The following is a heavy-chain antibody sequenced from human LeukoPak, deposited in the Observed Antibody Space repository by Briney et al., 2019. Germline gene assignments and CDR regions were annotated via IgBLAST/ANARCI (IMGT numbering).Heavy chain of an antibody. CDR3: TRSGRGGAFDI. Sequence: GGSLRLSCAASGFSFSSNWMHWVRQAPGKGLVWVSRIYSDGRRTDYADSVKGRFTISGDSAKNTLYLEMTGLRAEDTAVYYCTRSGRGGAFDIWGQGTMVTVS. CDR2: IYSDGRRT. D-gene: IGHD1-26*01. CDR1: GFSFSSNW. J-gene: IGHJ3*02. V-gene: IGHV3-74*01.